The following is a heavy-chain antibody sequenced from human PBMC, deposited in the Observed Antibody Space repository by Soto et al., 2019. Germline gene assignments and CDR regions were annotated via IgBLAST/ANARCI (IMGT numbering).Heavy chain of an antibody. J-gene: IGHJ6*02. CDR3: TTGLVLLGFGDYGMDV. V-gene: IGHV3-15*01. CDR1: GFTFSNAW. D-gene: IGHD3-10*01. Sequence: EVQLVESGGGLVKPGGSLRLSCAASGFTFSNAWMSWVRQAPGKGLEWVGRIKSKTDGGTTDYAAPVKGRFTISRDDSKNTLYLQMNSLKTEDTAVYYCTTGLVLLGFGDYGMDVWGQGTTVTVSS. CDR2: IKSKTDGGTT.